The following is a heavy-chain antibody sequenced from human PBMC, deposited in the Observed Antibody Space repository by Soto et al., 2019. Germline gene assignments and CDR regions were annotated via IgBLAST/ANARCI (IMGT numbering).Heavy chain of an antibody. V-gene: IGHV2-5*01. CDR2: IYWNDDK. CDR1: GFSLSTSGVG. Sequence: SGPTLVNPTQTLTLTCTFSGFSLSTSGVGVGWIRQPPGKALEWLALIYWNDDKRYSPSLKSRLTITKDTSKNQVVLTMTNMDPVDTATYYCAHRHKIARVGATLFDPWGQGTPVTVSS. J-gene: IGHJ5*02. D-gene: IGHD1-26*01. CDR3: AHRHKIARVGATLFDP.